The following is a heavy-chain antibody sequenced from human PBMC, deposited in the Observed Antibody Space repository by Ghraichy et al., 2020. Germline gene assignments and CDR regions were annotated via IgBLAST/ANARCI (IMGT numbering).Heavy chain of an antibody. D-gene: IGHD1-14*01. CDR2: IHYSGNT. J-gene: IGHJ3*01. V-gene: IGHV4-59*11. Sequence: SQTLSLTCIVSGGSISSHYWSWVRQPPGEGLEWIGCIHYSGNTYYNPSLKSRATMSEYTSKSKFSLRLDTVTAADTAVYYCTRNQLLTDDVFNEWGQGTMVTVSS. CDR3: TRNQLLTDDVFNE. CDR1: GGSISSHY.